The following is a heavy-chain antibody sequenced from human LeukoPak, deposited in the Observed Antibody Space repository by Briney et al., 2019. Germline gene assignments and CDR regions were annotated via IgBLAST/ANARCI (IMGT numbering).Heavy chain of an antibody. V-gene: IGHV3-30*04. J-gene: IGHJ4*02. Sequence: GGSLRLSCAASGFSFSTYAMQWVRQAPGKGLEWVAVISDDGTSIYYADSVKGRFTISRDNAKNSLYLQMNSLRAEDTAVYYCARDHYDFWSGYYWFDYWGQGTLVTVSS. CDR3: ARDHYDFWSGYYWFDY. CDR1: GFSFSTYA. CDR2: ISDDGTSI. D-gene: IGHD3-3*01.